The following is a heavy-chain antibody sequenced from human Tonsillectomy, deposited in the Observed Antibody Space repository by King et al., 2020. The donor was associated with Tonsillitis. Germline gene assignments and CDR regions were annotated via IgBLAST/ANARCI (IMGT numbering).Heavy chain of an antibody. Sequence: QLVQSGAEVKKPGASVKVSCKASGYTFTGYYMHWVRQAPGQGLEWMGWINPNSGGTNYAQKFQGRVTMTRDTSISTAYMELSRLRSDDTAVYYCARVGIQLWLLTANDAFDSWGQGTMVTVSS. D-gene: IGHD5-18*01. CDR1: GYTFTGYY. CDR3: ARVGIQLWLLTANDAFDS. CDR2: INPNSGGT. V-gene: IGHV1-2*02. J-gene: IGHJ3*02.